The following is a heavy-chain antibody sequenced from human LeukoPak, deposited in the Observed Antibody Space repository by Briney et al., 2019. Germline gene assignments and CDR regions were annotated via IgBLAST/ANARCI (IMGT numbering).Heavy chain of an antibody. CDR2: TYSGGNT. CDR3: ARVAMGYFDY. CDR1: GFTVSDNH. V-gene: IGHV3-66*01. J-gene: IGHJ4*02. D-gene: IGHD3-16*01. Sequence: GGSLRLSCAVSGFTVSDNHMSWVRQAPGKGLECVSVTYSGGNTYYADSVQGRFTFSRDISKNTLYLQMNSLRNEDTAVYYCARVAMGYFDYWGQGALVTVSS.